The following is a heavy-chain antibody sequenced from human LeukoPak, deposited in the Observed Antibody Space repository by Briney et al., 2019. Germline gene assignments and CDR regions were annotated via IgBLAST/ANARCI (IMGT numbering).Heavy chain of an antibody. Sequence: ASVKVSCKASGGTFSSYAISWGRQAPGQGLEWMGGIIPILGTANYAQKFQGRVTITTDESTSTAYMELSSLRSEDTAVYYCARGRSSTSCFDYWGQGTLVTVSS. J-gene: IGHJ4*02. CDR3: ARGRSSTSCFDY. D-gene: IGHD2-2*01. V-gene: IGHV1-69*05. CDR2: IIPILGTA. CDR1: GGTFSSYA.